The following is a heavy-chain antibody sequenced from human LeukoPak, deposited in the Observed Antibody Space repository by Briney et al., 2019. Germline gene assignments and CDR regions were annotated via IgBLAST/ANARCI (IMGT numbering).Heavy chain of an antibody. CDR2: ISISSSYI. Sequence: GGSLRLSCAASGFTFSSYSMNWVRQAPGKGLEWVSSISISSSYIYYADSAKGRFTISRDNAKNSLYLQMYSLRAEDTAVYYCARDNYDFWSGYYSNWFDPWGQGTLVTVSS. CDR3: ARDNYDFWSGYYSNWFDP. V-gene: IGHV3-21*01. D-gene: IGHD3-3*01. J-gene: IGHJ5*02. CDR1: GFTFSSYS.